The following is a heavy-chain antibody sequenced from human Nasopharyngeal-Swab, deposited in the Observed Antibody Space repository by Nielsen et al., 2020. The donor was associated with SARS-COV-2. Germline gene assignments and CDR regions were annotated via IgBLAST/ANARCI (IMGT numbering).Heavy chain of an antibody. CDR2: ISSNSRYI. CDR1: GFIFSSYS. Sequence: GGSLRLSCAASGFIFSSYSMNWVRQAPGKGLEWVSSISSNSRYIYYADSVKGRFTISRDNAKNSLYLQMNSLRAEDTAVYYCARDGPELWSYYYYYGMDVWGQGTTVTVSS. J-gene: IGHJ6*02. V-gene: IGHV3-21*01. CDR3: ARDGPELWSYYYYYGMDV. D-gene: IGHD5-18*01.